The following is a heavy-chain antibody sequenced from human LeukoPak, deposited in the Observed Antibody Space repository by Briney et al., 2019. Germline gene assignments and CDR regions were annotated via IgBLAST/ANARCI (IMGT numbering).Heavy chain of an antibody. CDR1: GFSFGNYA. CDR3: VKDPRDTYGTNWFVS. Sequence: GGSLGLSCVASGFSFGNYAMSWVRQAPGKGLQWVSQISGTGGATWYAGFARDRFTISRDNSKKTLYLQMSGLRVEDTAMYYCVKDPRDTYGTNWFVSWGQGTLLIVSS. D-gene: IGHD2-21*01. V-gene: IGHV3-23*01. CDR2: ISGTGGAT. J-gene: IGHJ5*01.